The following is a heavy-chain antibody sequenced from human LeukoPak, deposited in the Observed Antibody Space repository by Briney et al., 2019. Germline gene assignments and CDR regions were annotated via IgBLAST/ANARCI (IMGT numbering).Heavy chain of an antibody. D-gene: IGHD6-19*01. CDR3: ARVTIAVAGTDY. V-gene: IGHV3-7*01. Sequence: GGSLRLSCAASGFTFSRYWMSWVRQAPGKGLEWVANIKQDGSEKYYVDSVKGRFTISRDNAKNSLYLQMNSLRAEDTAVYYCARVTIAVAGTDYWGQGTLVTVSS. J-gene: IGHJ4*02. CDR1: GFTFSRYW. CDR2: IKQDGSEK.